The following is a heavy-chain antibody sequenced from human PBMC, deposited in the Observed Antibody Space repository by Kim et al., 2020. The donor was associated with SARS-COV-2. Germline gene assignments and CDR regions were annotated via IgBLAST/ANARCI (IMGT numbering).Heavy chain of an antibody. Sequence: GGSLRLSCAASGFTFSSYAMHWVRQAPGKGLEWVAVISYDGSNKYYADSVKGRFTISRDNSKNTLYLQMNSLRAEDTAVYYCAREYYYGSGSYYRAYYY. CDR2: ISYDGSNK. D-gene: IGHD3-10*01. J-gene: IGHJ6*01. CDR3: AREYYYGSGSYYRAYYY. CDR1: GFTFSSYA. V-gene: IGHV3-30*04.